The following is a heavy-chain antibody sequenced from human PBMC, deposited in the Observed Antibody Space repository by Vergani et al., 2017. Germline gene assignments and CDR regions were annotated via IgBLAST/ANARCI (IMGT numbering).Heavy chain of an antibody. CDR1: GFTFDDYT. V-gene: IGHV3-43*01. Sequence: VQLVESAGGVVQPGGSLILSCAASGFTFDDYTMHWVRQAPGKGLEWVSLISWDGGSTYYADSVKGRFTISRDNSKNSLYLQMNSLRTEDTALYYCAKDISXWPEYYYYYYGMDVWGQGTTVTVSS. D-gene: IGHD6-19*01. CDR2: ISWDGGST. CDR3: AKDISXWPEYYYYYYGMDV. J-gene: IGHJ6*02.